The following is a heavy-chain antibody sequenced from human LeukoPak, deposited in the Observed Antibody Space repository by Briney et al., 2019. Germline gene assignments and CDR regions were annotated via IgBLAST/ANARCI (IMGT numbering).Heavy chain of an antibody. CDR2: INPNSGGT. V-gene: IGHV1-2*02. J-gene: IGHJ6*02. D-gene: IGHD2-2*01. CDR1: GYTFTGYY. Sequence: ASVKVSCKASGYTFTGYYMHWVRQAPGQGLEWMGWINPNSGGTNYAQKFQGRVTMTRDTSISTAYMELSRLRSDDTAVYYCARDIVVVPAAMNLWVYYGMDVWGQGTTVTVSS. CDR3: ARDIVVVPAAMNLWVYYGMDV.